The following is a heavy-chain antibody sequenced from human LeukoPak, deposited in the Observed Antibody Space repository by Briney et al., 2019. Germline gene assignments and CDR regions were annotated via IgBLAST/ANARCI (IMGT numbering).Heavy chain of an antibody. CDR2: ISWNGGNT. CDR3: AKDESSSQYYFDY. J-gene: IGHJ4*02. CDR1: GFTFDDYA. D-gene: IGHD6-13*01. Sequence: GGSLRLSCAASGFTFDDYAMHWVRQVPGKGLEWVSLISWNGGNTYYRDSVKGRFTVSRGNSKDSLYLQMNSLRAEDTAVYYCAKDESSSQYYFDYWGQGTLVTVSS. V-gene: IGHV3-43D*03.